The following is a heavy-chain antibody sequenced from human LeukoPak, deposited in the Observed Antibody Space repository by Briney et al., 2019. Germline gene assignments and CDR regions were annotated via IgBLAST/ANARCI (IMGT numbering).Heavy chain of an antibody. Sequence: SGGSLRLSCAASGFTFSDYYMSWIRQAPGKGLEWVSYISSSGSTIYYADSVKGRFTISRDNAKNSLYLQMNSLRAEDTAVYYCARINWFRDFRSYYYYMDVWGKGTTVTVSS. D-gene: IGHD3-10*01. CDR1: GFTFSDYY. V-gene: IGHV3-11*01. CDR3: ARINWFRDFRSYYYYMDV. CDR2: ISSSGSTI. J-gene: IGHJ6*03.